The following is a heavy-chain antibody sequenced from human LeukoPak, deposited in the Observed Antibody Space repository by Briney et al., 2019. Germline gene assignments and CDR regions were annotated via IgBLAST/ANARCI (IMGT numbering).Heavy chain of an antibody. CDR2: INPNSGGT. CDR3: ARPSSSGYYRYYFDY. J-gene: IGHJ4*02. Sequence: ASVKVSCKASGYTFTGYYMHWVRQAPGRGLEWMGRINPNSGGTNYAQKFQGRVTMTRDTSISTAYMELSRLRSDDTAVYYCARPSSSGYYRYYFDYWGQGTLVTVSS. CDR1: GYTFTGYY. D-gene: IGHD3-22*01. V-gene: IGHV1-2*06.